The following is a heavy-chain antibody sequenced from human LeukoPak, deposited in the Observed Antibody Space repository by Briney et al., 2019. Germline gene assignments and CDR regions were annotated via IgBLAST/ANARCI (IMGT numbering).Heavy chain of an antibody. D-gene: IGHD3-10*01. CDR3: ARADRITMVRGVMY. J-gene: IGHJ4*02. CDR2: TNPNSGGT. Sequence: ASVKVSCKASGYTFTGYYMHWVRQAPGQGLEWMGRTNPNSGGTSYAQKFQGRVTMTRDTSISTAYMELSRLRSDDTAEYYCARADRITMVRGVMYWGQGTLVTVSS. V-gene: IGHV1-2*06. CDR1: GYTFTGYY.